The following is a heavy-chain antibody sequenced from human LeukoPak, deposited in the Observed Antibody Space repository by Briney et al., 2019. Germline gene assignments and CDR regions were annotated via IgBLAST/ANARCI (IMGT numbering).Heavy chain of an antibody. CDR1: GYTFTITD. CDR2: MNPNSGNT. J-gene: IGHJ4*02. D-gene: IGHD3-9*01. Sequence: ASVKVSCKASGYTFTITDINWVRQATGQGLEWMGWMNPNSGNTGYAQKFQGRVTITRNTSISTAYMELSSLRSEDTAVYYCARGVRAGYYISPGEFNDYWGQGTLVTVSS. V-gene: IGHV1-8*01. CDR3: ARGVRAGYYISPGEFNDY.